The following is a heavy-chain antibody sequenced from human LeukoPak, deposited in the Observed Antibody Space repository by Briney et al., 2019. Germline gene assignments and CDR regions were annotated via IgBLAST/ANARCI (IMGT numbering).Heavy chain of an antibody. D-gene: IGHD6-19*01. V-gene: IGHV4-38-2*02. Sequence: SQTLSLTCTVSDSIISDYYWGWIRQSPGTGLEWSGSVYHSGSTHYNPSLRSRVTISVDTSKNQFSLKLNSVTAADTAVYYCARNTSGHRFEYWGQGTLVTVSS. CDR2: VYHSGST. CDR1: DSIISDYY. CDR3: ARNTSGHRFEY. J-gene: IGHJ4*02.